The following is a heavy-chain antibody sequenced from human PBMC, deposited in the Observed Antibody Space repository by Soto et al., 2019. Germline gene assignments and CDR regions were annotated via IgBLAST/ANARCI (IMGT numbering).Heavy chain of an antibody. CDR1: GYNFTNYW. D-gene: IGHD2-2*01. J-gene: IGHJ6*02. Sequence: GESLKISCKATGYNFTNYWIGWVRQMPGNGMEWMGRIAPSDSYTNYSPSVQGHVTISADKSISTAYLQWSSLKASDTAMYYCEIRDCSSTSCLPSFFYYGMDFWGQGTTVTVSS. CDR2: IAPSDSYT. CDR3: EIRDCSSTSCLPSFFYYGMDF. V-gene: IGHV5-10-1*01.